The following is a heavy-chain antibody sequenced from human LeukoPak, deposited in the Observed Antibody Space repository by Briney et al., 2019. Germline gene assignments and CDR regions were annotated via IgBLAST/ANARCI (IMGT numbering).Heavy chain of an antibody. V-gene: IGHV3-11*04. Sequence: GGSLRLSCAASGFTFSDYYMSWIRQAPGKGLEWVSYISSSGSTIYYADSMKGRFTISRDNAKNSLYLQMNSLRAEDTAVYYCARVQGIVVVPAAKENWFDPWGQGTLVTVSS. CDR3: ARVQGIVVVPAAKENWFDP. CDR2: ISSSGSTI. CDR1: GFTFSDYY. D-gene: IGHD2-2*01. J-gene: IGHJ5*02.